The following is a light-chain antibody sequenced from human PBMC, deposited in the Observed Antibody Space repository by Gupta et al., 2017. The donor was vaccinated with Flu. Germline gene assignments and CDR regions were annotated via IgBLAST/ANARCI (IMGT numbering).Light chain of an antibody. CDR2: DAS. CDR3: QQYDNLPT. J-gene: IGKJ1*01. V-gene: IGKV1-33*01. CDR1: QDIRKY. Sequence: SPSSLSASLGDRVTITCQASQDIRKYLNWYQQKPGKAPKLLIYDASNLEKGVPSRFSGSGSGTEFIFTINSLQPEDFATYYCQQYDNLPTFGQGTKVDIK.